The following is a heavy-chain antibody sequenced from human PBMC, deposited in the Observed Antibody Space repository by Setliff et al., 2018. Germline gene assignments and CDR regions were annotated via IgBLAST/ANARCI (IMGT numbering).Heavy chain of an antibody. J-gene: IGHJ3*02. CDR2: IGAYNGNT. CDR3: ARDPWFGEGDAFDI. D-gene: IGHD3-10*01. Sequence: ASVKVSCKASGYTFTNYGVTWVRQAPGQGLEWMGWIGAYNGNTYNAHKFQGRVTMTSDTSTSTAYMELRSLRSEDTAVYYCARDPWFGEGDAFDIWGQGTMVTVSS. CDR1: GYTFTNYG. V-gene: IGHV1-18*01.